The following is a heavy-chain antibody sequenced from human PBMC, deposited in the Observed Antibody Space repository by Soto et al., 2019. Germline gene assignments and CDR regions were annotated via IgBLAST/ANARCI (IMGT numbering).Heavy chain of an antibody. CDR2: IKPSGGST. CDR1: GYTFTSYY. CDR3: ASAMTTRLFFDY. D-gene: IGHD4-4*01. V-gene: IGHV1-46*01. J-gene: IGHJ4*02. Sequence: HVQLVQSGAEEKKPWASVKVSCKASGYTFTSYYMHWVRQAPGQGLEWMGIIKPSGGSTSYAQRFQGRGTMTRDTSTSTGYMELSSLRSEDMAGYYCASAMTTRLFFDYWGQGTLIPVSS.